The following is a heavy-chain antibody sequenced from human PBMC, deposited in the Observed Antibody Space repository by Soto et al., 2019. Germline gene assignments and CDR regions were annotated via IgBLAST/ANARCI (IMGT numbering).Heavy chain of an antibody. CDR2: IYYSGST. V-gene: IGHV4-59*01. CDR1: GASISNYY. J-gene: IGHJ6*02. D-gene: IGHD2-2*01. CDR3: AREGCSTTSCYPPYYYYGMDV. Sequence: KPXECLSPTGSVSGASISNYYWGWIRQPPGKGLEWIGYIYYSGSTNYNPSLKSRVTISVDTSKNQFSLKLSSVNAADKAVYYCAREGCSTTSCYPPYYYYGMDVWGQGTKVTVYS.